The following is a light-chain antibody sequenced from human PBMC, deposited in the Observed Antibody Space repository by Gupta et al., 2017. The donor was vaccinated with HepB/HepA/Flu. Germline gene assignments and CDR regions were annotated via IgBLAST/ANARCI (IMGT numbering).Light chain of an antibody. Sequence: FSPSPATLSLSPGERATLSCRASQSVSSYLAWYQQKPGQAPRLLIYEASNRATGIPARFSGSGSGTDFTLTISSLEPEDFAVYYCQQRSNWPWTFGQGTKVDIK. CDR1: QSVSSY. V-gene: IGKV3-11*01. CDR2: EAS. CDR3: QQRSNWPWT. J-gene: IGKJ1*01.